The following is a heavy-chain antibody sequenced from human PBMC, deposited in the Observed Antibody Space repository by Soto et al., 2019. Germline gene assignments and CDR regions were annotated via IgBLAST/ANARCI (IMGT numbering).Heavy chain of an antibody. CDR3: ARGGHVVVVTAAFDY. V-gene: IGHV1-46*01. CDR2: INPSGGHT. Sequence: QVQLMQSGAEVKKPGASVKVSCKASGNTFTNYYIHWVRQAPGQGLEWMGTINPSGGHTTYAQKFLGRVTMTRDTSTSPLYMELTSLRSADTAVYYCARGGHVVVVTAAFDYWGQGTLVTVSS. CDR1: GNTFTNYY. J-gene: IGHJ4*02. D-gene: IGHD2-21*02.